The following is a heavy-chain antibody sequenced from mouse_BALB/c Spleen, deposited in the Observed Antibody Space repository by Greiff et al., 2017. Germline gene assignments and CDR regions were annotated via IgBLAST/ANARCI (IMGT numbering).Heavy chain of an antibody. V-gene: IGHV3-2*02. CDR1: GYSITSDYA. CDR2: ISYSGST. Sequence: DVQLQESGPGLVKPSQSLSLTCTVTGYSITSDYAWNWIRQFPGNKLEWMGYISYSGSTSYNPSLKSRISITRDTSKNQFFLQLNSVTTEDTATYYCARKGYYEYGGGPDWGQGTLVTVSA. J-gene: IGHJ3*01. CDR3: ARKGYYEYGGGPD. D-gene: IGHD2-4*01.